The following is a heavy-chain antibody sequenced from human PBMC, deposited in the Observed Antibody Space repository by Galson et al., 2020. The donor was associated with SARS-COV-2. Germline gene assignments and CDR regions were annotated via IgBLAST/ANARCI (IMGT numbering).Heavy chain of an antibody. CDR3: ARGLVVMRSEYFEY. V-gene: IGHV3-21*01. CDR2: ISSSSSYI. CDR1: GFTFSSYS. D-gene: IGHD3-22*01. J-gene: IGHJ4*02. Sequence: GGSLRLSCAASGFTFSSYSMNWVRQAPGKGLEWVSSISSSSSYIYYADSVKGRFTISRDNAKNSLYLQMNSLRAEDTAVYYCARGLVVMRSEYFEYGGQETLVTVAS.